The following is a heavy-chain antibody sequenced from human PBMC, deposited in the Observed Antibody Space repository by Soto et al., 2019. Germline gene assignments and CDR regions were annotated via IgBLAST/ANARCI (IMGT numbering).Heavy chain of an antibody. CDR1: GVTFNLYA. CDR2: IWSDGSNK. D-gene: IGHD3-16*02. Sequence: QVQLVESGGGVVQPGRSLRLSCVASGVTFNLYAMHWVRQAPGKGLEWVAVIWSDGSNKYYADSVKGRFTISRDNSENTLYLQMNRLRAEDTAVCYGETDTSLERATMRSWGQGTLVTVSS. CDR3: ETDTSLERATMRS. J-gene: IGHJ4*02. V-gene: IGHV3-33*01.